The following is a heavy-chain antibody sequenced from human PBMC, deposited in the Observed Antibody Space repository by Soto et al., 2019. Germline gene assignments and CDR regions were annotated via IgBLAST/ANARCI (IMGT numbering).Heavy chain of an antibody. Sequence: PGGSLRLSCAASGFSFSSYSMNWVRQAPGKGLEWVSSISNSASTYIYYADSVKGRFTISRDNAKNSLSLQMNSLRAEDTAVYYCTRDLGDYFDSSAYYPQHFDFWGQGTLVTVSS. J-gene: IGHJ4*02. CDR2: ISNSASTYI. CDR1: GFSFSSYS. V-gene: IGHV3-21*01. D-gene: IGHD3-22*01. CDR3: TRDLGDYFDSSAYYPQHFDF.